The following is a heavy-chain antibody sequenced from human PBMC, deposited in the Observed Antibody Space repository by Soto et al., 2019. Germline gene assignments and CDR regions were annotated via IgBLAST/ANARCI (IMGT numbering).Heavy chain of an antibody. V-gene: IGHV3-23*01. D-gene: IGHD6-19*01. J-gene: IGHJ5*02. CDR1: GFTFRNYA. Sequence: EVELLESGAGLVQPGGSVRLSCAASGFTFRNYAMSWVRQAPGKGLEWVSSIHGEGAGSFYTDAVKGRFTVSRDDSKETLYFQMSSLRIDDTAGYYCVKDGVARNGNLDWFDPWGQGTLVTVAS. CDR2: IHGEGAGS. CDR3: VKDGVARNGNLDWFDP.